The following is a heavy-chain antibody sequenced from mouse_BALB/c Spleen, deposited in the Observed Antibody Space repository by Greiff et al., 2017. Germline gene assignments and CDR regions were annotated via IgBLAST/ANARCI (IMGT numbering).Heavy chain of an antibody. J-gene: IGHJ3*01. CDR1: GDSITSGY. Sequence: EVQRVESGPSLVKPSQTLSLTCSVTGDSITSGYWNWIRKFPGNKLEYMGYISYSGSTYYNPSLKSRISITRDTSKNQYYLQLNSVPTEDTATYYCASSLRYDDGFAYWGQGTLVTVSA. CDR3: ASSLRYDDGFAY. CDR2: ISYSGST. V-gene: IGHV3-8*02. D-gene: IGHD2-14*01.